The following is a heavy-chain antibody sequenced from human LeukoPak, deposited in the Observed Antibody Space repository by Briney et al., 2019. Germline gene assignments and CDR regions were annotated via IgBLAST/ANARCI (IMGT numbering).Heavy chain of an antibody. CDR2: ISYDGSNK. V-gene: IGHV3-30*04. Sequence: AGGSLRLSCAASGFTFSSYAMHWVRQAPGKGLEWVAVISYDGSNKYYADSVKGRFTISRDNSKNTLYLQMNSLRAEDTAVYYCARTFEYSSSPEGADAFDIWGQGTMVTVSS. CDR3: ARTFEYSSSPEGADAFDI. J-gene: IGHJ3*02. D-gene: IGHD6-6*01. CDR1: GFTFSSYA.